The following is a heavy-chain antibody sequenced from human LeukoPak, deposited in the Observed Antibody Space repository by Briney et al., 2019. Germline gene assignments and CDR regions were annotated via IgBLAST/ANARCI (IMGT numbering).Heavy chain of an antibody. CDR1: RDTFTKYD. J-gene: IGHJ6*03. CDR2: MNPNSGNT. CDR3: ARSLKPHSYYHYMDV. Sequence: ASVKVSCKHPRDTFTKYDINWVRQATGQGLEWMGWMNPNSGNTGYAQKFQGRVTMTRNTSISTAYIELSSLRSEDTAVYYCARSLKPHSYYHYMDVWGKGTTVTVSS. V-gene: IGHV1-8*01.